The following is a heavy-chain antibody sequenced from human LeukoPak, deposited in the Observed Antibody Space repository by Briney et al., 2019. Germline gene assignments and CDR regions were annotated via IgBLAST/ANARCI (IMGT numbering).Heavy chain of an antibody. D-gene: IGHD2-15*01. V-gene: IGHV3-48*03. CDR1: GFTFSSFE. CDR3: ARTPASVVAAYAPDY. Sequence: PGGSLRLSCAASGFTFSSFEMNWVRQAPGKGLEWVSYISSSGTTIYYADSAKGRFTISRDNAKNSLYLQMNSLRAEDTAVYYCARTPASVVAAYAPDYWGQGTLVTVSS. J-gene: IGHJ4*02. CDR2: ISSSGTTI.